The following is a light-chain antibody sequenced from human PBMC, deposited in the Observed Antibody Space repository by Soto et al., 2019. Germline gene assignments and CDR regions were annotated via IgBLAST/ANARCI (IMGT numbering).Light chain of an antibody. CDR2: DGS. Sequence: EIVLTQSPATLSLSPGESATLSCRASQSVSSYLAWYQQKPGQAPRLVIHDGSNRANGIPARFSGSGSGTDFTLTISSLEPEDFAVYYCQQRSNWPRYTFGQGTKLEIK. CDR1: QSVSSY. J-gene: IGKJ2*01. CDR3: QQRSNWPRYT. V-gene: IGKV3-11*01.